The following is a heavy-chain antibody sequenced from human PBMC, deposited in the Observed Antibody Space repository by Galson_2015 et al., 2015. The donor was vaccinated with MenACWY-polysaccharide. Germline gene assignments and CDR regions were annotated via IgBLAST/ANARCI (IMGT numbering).Heavy chain of an antibody. Sequence: SESLSLTCAVHVGSFSGYYWSWIRQPPGTGLEWIGEINHSGSTNYTPSLKSRVTISVDTSKNQFSLKQSSVTAADTAVYYCARGRFVEWLLSGFWVHKGFGAFDIWGQGTMVTVSS. D-gene: IGHD3-3*01. CDR3: ARGRFVEWLLSGFWVHKGFGAFDI. CDR2: INHSGST. CDR1: VGSFSGYY. V-gene: IGHV4-34*01. J-gene: IGHJ3*02.